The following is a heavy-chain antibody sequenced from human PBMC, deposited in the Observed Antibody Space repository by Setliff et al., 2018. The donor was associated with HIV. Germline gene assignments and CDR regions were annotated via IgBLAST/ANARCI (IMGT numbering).Heavy chain of an antibody. V-gene: IGHV4-4*02. Sequence: SETLSLTCAVSGGSISSTNWWGWVRQPPGKGLEWIGEIYHSGSTYYNPSLKSRVTRSVDKSKNHFSLQLRSGTAAETAVYYCARGRDCDSSKCFLRYYYNYGLDVWGQGTTVTVSS. D-gene: IGHD3-22*01. CDR3: ARGRDCDSSKCFLRYYYNYGLDV. CDR2: IYHSGST. J-gene: IGHJ6*02. CDR1: GGSISSTNW.